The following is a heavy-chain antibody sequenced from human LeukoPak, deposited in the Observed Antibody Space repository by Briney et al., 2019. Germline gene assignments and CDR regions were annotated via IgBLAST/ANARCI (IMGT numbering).Heavy chain of an antibody. CDR3: AKHGPSPSRNGGAFDI. V-gene: IGHV3-23*01. D-gene: IGHD2-2*01. J-gene: IGHJ3*02. Sequence: PGGSLRLSCAASGFTFSSYAMSWVRQAPGKGLEWVSAISGSGGSTYYADSVKGRFTISRDNSKNTLYLQMNSLRAEDTAVYYCAKHGPSPSRNGGAFDIWGQGTMVTVSS. CDR1: GFTFSSYA. CDR2: ISGSGGST.